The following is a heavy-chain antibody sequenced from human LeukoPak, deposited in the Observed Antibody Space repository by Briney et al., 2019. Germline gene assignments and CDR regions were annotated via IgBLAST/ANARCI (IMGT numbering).Heavy chain of an antibody. CDR2: ISYDGSNK. CDR3: ARQFPTTVTTWHNWFDP. D-gene: IGHD4-17*01. Sequence: QAGGSLRLSCAASGFTFSSYAMHWVRQAPGKGLEWVAVISYDGSNKYYADSVKGRFTISRDNSKNTLYLQMNSLRAEDTAVYYCARQFPTTVTTWHNWFDPWGQGTLVTVSS. J-gene: IGHJ5*02. CDR1: GFTFSSYA. V-gene: IGHV3-30-3*01.